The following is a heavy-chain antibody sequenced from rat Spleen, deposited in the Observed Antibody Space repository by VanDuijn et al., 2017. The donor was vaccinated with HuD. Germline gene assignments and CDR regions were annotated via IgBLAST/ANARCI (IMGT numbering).Heavy chain of an antibody. CDR2: ISYDGSST. D-gene: IGHD5-1*01. Sequence: EVQLVESGGDLVQPGRSLKLSCAASGFTFSNYYMAWVRQAPTKGLEWVATISYDGSSTYYRDSVKGRFTISRDNAESTLYLQMDSLRSEDTATYYCARQNWPDYFDYWGQGVMVTVSS. CDR3: ARQNWPDYFDY. J-gene: IGHJ2*01. CDR1: GFTFSNYY. V-gene: IGHV5-29*01.